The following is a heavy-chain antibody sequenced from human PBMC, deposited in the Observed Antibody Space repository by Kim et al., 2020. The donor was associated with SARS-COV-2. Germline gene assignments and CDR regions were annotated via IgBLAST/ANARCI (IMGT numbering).Heavy chain of an antibody. J-gene: IGHJ2*01. Sequence: GGSLRLSCAASGFTFTNFAISWVRQAPGKGLEWVSAVSGSATTTYYADSVRGRFAVSRDNSRNTVYLQINSLRAEDTAVYYCAKDRGGYTSGWY. CDR1: GFTFTNFA. D-gene: IGHD6-19*01. CDR2: VSGSATTT. CDR3: AKDRGGYTSGWY. V-gene: IGHV3-23*01.